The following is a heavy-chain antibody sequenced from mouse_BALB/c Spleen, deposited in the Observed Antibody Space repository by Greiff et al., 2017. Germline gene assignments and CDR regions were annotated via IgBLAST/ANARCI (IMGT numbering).Heavy chain of an antibody. Sequence: EVKLMESGGGLVKPGGSLKLSCAASGFTFSSYAMSWVRQTPEKRLEWVASISSGGSTYYPDSVKGRFTISRDNARNILYLQMSSLRSEDTAMYYCARGGKAWFAYWGQGTLVTVSA. CDR1: GFTFSSYA. J-gene: IGHJ3*01. D-gene: IGHD2-1*01. CDR2: ISSGGST. V-gene: IGHV5-6-5*01. CDR3: ARGGKAWFAY.